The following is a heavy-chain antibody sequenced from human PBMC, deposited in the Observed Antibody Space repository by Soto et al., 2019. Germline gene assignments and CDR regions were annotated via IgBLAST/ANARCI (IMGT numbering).Heavy chain of an antibody. J-gene: IGHJ3*02. D-gene: IGHD3-16*01. CDR1: GFSRNTTAVG. V-gene: IGHV2-5*02. Sequence: DSGPTLVNPTQTLTLTCTFSGFSRNTTAVGVGWIRQPPGKALEWLALIYWDNDKRSNPSLKTRLTITKDTSKNKVVLKMTNMDPVDTATYFCEHREGEYYVWGSYKEAFDMWGPGKRVTV. CDR2: IYWDNDK. CDR3: EHREGEYYVWGSYKEAFDM.